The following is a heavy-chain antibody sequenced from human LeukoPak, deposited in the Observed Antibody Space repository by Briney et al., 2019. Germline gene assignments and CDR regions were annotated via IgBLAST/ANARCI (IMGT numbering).Heavy chain of an antibody. J-gene: IGHJ4*02. D-gene: IGHD6-13*01. CDR1: GGSISSYY. Sequence: SETLSLTCTVSGGSISSYYWSWIRQSAGKGLEWIGRIYTSGSTNYNPSLKSRVTMSVDTSKNQFSLKLSSVTAADTAVYYCARGRIAAAGTVYFDYWGQGTLVTVSS. CDR2: IYTSGST. CDR3: ARGRIAAAGTVYFDY. V-gene: IGHV4-4*07.